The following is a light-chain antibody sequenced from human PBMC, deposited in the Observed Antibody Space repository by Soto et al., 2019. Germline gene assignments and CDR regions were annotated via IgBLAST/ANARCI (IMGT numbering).Light chain of an antibody. V-gene: IGLV1-47*02. J-gene: IGLJ3*02. CDR1: SSNIGGNY. CDR3: ASWDDSLSGGV. CDR2: LND. Sequence: QSVLTQPPSASGTPGQRVTISCSGSSSNIGGNYVYWYQQLPGAAPKLLIYLNDQRPSGVPDRFSGSKSGTSASLAISGLQSEDEADYYCASWDDSLSGGVFGGGTKVTVL.